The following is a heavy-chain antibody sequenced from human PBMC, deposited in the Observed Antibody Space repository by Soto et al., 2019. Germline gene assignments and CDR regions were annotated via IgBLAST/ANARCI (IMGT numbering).Heavy chain of an antibody. CDR1: GGSVSSTTYY. CDR2: IHYSRGT. D-gene: IGHD2-2*01. CDR3: AWCEMDLPSTSCYLAS. V-gene: IGHV4-39*01. Sequence: QLQLQESGPGLAKPSETLSLTCTVSGGSVSSTTYYWAWTRQPPGRGLGWIGSIHYSRGTYYNPSLKRRVAISVDTSKNHYSLNLSSVTAADTSVYYCAWCEMDLPSTSCYLASWGQGTLVTVSS. J-gene: IGHJ5*02.